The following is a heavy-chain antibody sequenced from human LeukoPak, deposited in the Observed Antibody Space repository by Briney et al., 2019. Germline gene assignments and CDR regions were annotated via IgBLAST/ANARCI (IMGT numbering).Heavy chain of an antibody. Sequence: SETLSLTCTVSGGSISSYYWSWIRQPPGKGLEWIGYIYYSGSTNYNTSLKSRVTISVDTSKNQFSLKLSSVTAADTAVYYCARGPVGATGDYYMDVWGKGTTVTVSS. CDR1: GGSISSYY. V-gene: IGHV4-59*01. CDR2: IYYSGST. D-gene: IGHD1-26*01. CDR3: ARGPVGATGDYYMDV. J-gene: IGHJ6*03.